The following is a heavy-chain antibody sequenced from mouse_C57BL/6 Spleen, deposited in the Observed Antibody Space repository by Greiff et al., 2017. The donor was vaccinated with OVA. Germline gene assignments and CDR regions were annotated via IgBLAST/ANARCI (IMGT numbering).Heavy chain of an antibody. CDR3: ARGAYYGTWYFDV. D-gene: IGHD1-1*01. CDR2: IDPSDSET. J-gene: IGHJ1*03. Sequence: QVQLQQPGAELVRPGSSVKLSCKASGYTFTSYWMHWVKQRPIQGLEWIGNIDPSDSETHYNQKFKDKATLTVDKSSSTAYMQLSSLTSEDSAVYYCARGAYYGTWYFDVWGTGTTVTVSS. V-gene: IGHV1-52*01. CDR1: GYTFTSYW.